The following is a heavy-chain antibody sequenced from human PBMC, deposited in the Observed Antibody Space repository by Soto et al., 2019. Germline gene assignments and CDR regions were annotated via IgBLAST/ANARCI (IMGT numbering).Heavy chain of an antibody. Sequence: SETLSLTCTVSGGSISSGDYYWSWIRQHPGKGLEWIGYIYYSGSTYYNPSLKSRVTISVDTSKNQFSLKLNSVTAADTAVYYCARDRGLLLYYFAYWGQGTLVTVSS. CDR1: GGSISSGDYY. CDR3: ARDRGLLLYYFAY. V-gene: IGHV4-30-4*08. D-gene: IGHD2-21*01. CDR2: IYYSGST. J-gene: IGHJ4*02.